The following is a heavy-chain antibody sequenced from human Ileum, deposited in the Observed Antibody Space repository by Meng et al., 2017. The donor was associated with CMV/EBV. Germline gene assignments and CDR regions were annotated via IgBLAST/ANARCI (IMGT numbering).Heavy chain of an antibody. Sequence: LVKASGTRLLTPSLTRVLSCTVGDCSSMSRRHQGSGLGQVAGKGLKWIACINPSRSTNYTTSLESRVTISTHTFSTQFALKMTSEYAAETADYFCARGKEVGSGHWGQGTLVTVSS. V-gene: IGHV4-61*02. CDR2: INPSRST. CDR3: ARGKEVGSGH. D-gene: IGHD1-14*01. J-gene: IGHJ5*02. CDR1: DCSSMSRRHQ.